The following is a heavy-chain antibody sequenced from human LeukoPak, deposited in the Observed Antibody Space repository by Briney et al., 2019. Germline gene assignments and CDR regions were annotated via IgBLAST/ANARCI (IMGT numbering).Heavy chain of an antibody. D-gene: IGHD3-22*01. CDR3: ATSGYFYRGAFDY. CDR1: GFTFSSYA. V-gene: IGHV3-23*01. J-gene: IGHJ4*02. CDR2: ISGSGGST. Sequence: GGSLRLSCAASGFTFSSYAMSWVRQAPGKGLEWVSAISGSGGSTYYADSVKGRFTISRDNSKNTLYLQMYSLRAEDTAVYYCATSGYFYRGAFDYWGQGTLVTVSS.